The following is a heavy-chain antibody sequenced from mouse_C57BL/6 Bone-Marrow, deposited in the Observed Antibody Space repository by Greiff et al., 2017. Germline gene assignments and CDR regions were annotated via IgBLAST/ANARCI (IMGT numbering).Heavy chain of an antibody. V-gene: IGHV1-42*01. CDR1: GYSFTGYY. CDR2: INPSTGGT. Sequence: VQLQQSGPELVKPGASVKISCKASGYSFTGYYMNWVKQSPEKSLEWIGEINPSTGGTTYNQKFKAKATLTVDKSSSTAYMQLKSLTSEDSAVYYCARSTMIPSYWYFDVWGTGTTVTVSS. D-gene: IGHD2-4*01. J-gene: IGHJ1*03. CDR3: ARSTMIPSYWYFDV.